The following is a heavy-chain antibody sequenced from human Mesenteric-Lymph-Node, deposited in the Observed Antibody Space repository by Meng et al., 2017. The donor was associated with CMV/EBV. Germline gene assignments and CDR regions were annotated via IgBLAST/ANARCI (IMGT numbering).Heavy chain of an antibody. J-gene: IGHJ4*02. Sequence: GGSLRLSCAASRFTFGSYDMHWVRQAPGMGLEWVSAISDGAGRTYYADSVKGRFTISRDNSKNTLYLQMNTLRAEDSAVYYCAKDRLGIGVVPAAPLDYWGQGTLVTVSS. D-gene: IGHD2-2*01. V-gene: IGHV3-23*01. CDR3: AKDRLGIGVVPAAPLDY. CDR1: RFTFGSYD. CDR2: ISDGAGRT.